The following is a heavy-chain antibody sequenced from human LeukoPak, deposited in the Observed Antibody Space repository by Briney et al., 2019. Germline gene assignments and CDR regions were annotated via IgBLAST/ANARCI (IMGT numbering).Heavy chain of an antibody. V-gene: IGHV1-69*05. D-gene: IGHD2-8*02. CDR2: IIPIFGSA. CDR1: GGTFSSYA. CDR3: ARGTGTGYYYYYMDV. Sequence: SVKVSCKASGGTFSSYAISWVRQAPGQGLEWMGGIIPIFGSANYAQKFQGRVTITTDESTSTAYMELSSLRSEDTAVYYCARGTGTGYYYYYMDVWGKGTTVTVSS. J-gene: IGHJ6*03.